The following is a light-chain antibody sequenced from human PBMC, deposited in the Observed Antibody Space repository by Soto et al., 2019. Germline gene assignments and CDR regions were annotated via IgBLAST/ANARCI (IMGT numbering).Light chain of an antibody. Sequence: EIVLTQSPGTLSLSPGERATLSCRASQSVSSSYLAWYQQKPGQAPRLLIYGASSRATGIPDRFSGSGSGTDFTLTISRLDPEDFAVYYCQQYRSSPLFTFGPGTKVDIK. J-gene: IGKJ3*01. CDR1: QSVSSSY. CDR3: QQYRSSPLFT. CDR2: GAS. V-gene: IGKV3-20*01.